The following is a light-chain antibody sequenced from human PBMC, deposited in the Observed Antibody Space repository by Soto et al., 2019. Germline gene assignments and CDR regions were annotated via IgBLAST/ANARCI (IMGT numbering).Light chain of an antibody. J-gene: IGKJ4*01. CDR1: QSISTW. V-gene: IGKV1-5*03. Sequence: DIQMTQSPSTLSASVGDRVTITCRASQSISTWLAWYQQKPGKAPKLLIYKASSLEGGVPSRFSGSGSGTDFNITISSLQPDDFATYYCRQYNTYPLTFGGGTTVEIK. CDR3: RQYNTYPLT. CDR2: KAS.